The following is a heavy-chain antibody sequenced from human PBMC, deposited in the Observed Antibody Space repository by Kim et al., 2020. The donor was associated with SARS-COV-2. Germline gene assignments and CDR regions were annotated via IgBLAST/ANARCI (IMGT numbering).Heavy chain of an antibody. D-gene: IGHD3-22*01. V-gene: IGHV3-30-3*01. CDR1: GFTFSSYA. Sequence: GGSLRLSCAASGFTFSSYAMHWVRQAPGKGLEWVAVISYDGSNKYYADSVKGRFTISRDNSKNTLYLQMNSLRAEDTAVYYCARDYDADYYDSSGYYF. J-gene: IGHJ1*01. CDR3: ARDYDADYYDSSGYYF. CDR2: ISYDGSNK.